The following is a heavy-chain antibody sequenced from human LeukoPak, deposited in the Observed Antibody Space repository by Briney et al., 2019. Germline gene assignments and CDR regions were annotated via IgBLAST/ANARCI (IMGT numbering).Heavy chain of an antibody. V-gene: IGHV3-48*01. CDR1: GFTFSSYS. J-gene: IGHJ6*02. CDR3: ARGLTFDYYYGMDV. CDR2: IGAAGSTI. D-gene: IGHD2/OR15-2a*01. Sequence: GGSLRLSCAASGFTFSSYSMNWVRQAPGKGLEWVSYIGAAGSTIYYADSVKGRFTISRDNAKNSLFLQMNSLRAEDTAVYYCARGLTFDYYYGMDVWGQGTTVTVSS.